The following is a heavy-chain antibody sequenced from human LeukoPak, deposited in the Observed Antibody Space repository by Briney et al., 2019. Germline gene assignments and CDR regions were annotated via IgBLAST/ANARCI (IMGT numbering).Heavy chain of an antibody. CDR3: ASGQLRIAAAGTQGLPTH. J-gene: IGHJ4*02. CDR1: GYTFTSYY. V-gene: IGHV1-46*01. Sequence: ASVKVSCKASGYTFTSYYMHWVRQAPGQGLEGMGIINPSGGGASSAQKFQGRVTMTSDTSTSTVFMELSSLRSEDTAVYYCASGQLRIAAAGTQGLPTHWGQGTLVTVSS. D-gene: IGHD6-13*01. CDR2: INPSGGGA.